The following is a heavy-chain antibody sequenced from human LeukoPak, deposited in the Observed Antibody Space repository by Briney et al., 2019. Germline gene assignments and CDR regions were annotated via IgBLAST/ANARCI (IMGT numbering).Heavy chain of an antibody. CDR2: IYPGDSDT. D-gene: IGHD4-17*01. Sequence: GESLKISCKGSGYSFTSYWIGWVRQMPGKGLEWMGIIYPGDSDTRYSPSFQGQVTISADKSISTAYLQWSSLKASDTAMYYCARWPTVTTGGDNWFDPWGQGTLVTVSS. V-gene: IGHV5-51*01. CDR3: ARWPTVTTGGDNWFDP. J-gene: IGHJ5*02. CDR1: GYSFTSYW.